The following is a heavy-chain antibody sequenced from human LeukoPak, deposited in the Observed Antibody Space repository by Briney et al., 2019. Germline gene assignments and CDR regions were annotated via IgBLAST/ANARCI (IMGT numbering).Heavy chain of an antibody. CDR2: IKQDGSEK. CDR3: ARDLIWFGESNNWFDP. J-gene: IGHJ5*02. V-gene: IGHV3-7*03. D-gene: IGHD3-10*01. Sequence: PGGALRLSCAASGFTFSSYWMRWVRQAPGKGLEWVANIKQDGSEKYYVDSVKGRFTISRDNAKNSLYLQMNSLRAEDTALYYCARDLIWFGESNNWFDPWGQGTLVTVSS. CDR1: GFTFSSYW.